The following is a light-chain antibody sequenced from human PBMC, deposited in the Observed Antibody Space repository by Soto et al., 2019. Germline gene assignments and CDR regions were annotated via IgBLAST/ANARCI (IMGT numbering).Light chain of an antibody. CDR1: SSDVGGYNY. J-gene: IGLJ3*02. CDR2: DVT. CDR3: SSYTSSSTWV. Sequence: QSALTQPASVSGSPGQSITISCTGTSSDVGGYNYVSRYQQHPGKAPKLMIYDVTNRPSGVSNRFSGSKSGNTASLTISGLQAADEADYYCSSYTSSSTWVFGGGTKLTVL. V-gene: IGLV2-14*01.